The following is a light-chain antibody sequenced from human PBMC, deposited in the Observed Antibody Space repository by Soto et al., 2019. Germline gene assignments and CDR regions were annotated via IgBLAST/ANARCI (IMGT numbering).Light chain of an antibody. V-gene: IGKV3-11*01. CDR3: QQRSNWPPV. Sequence: EIVLTQSPATLSLSPGERATLSCRASQSVSSYLAWYQQKPGQAPRLLIYDASNRATGIPARFSGSGSGTEFALTISSLEPEDLAFYYCQQRSNWPPVFGGGTKVDIK. CDR1: QSVSSY. J-gene: IGKJ4*02. CDR2: DAS.